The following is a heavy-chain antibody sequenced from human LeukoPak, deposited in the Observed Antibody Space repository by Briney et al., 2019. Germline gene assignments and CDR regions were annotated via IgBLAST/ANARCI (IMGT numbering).Heavy chain of an antibody. CDR3: AREAYADYYDSSGDRHFDY. D-gene: IGHD3-22*01. V-gene: IGHV3-7*01. J-gene: IGHJ4*02. CDR1: GFTFSSYW. CDR2: IKQDGSEK. Sequence: PGGSLRLSCAASGFTFSSYWMSWVRQAPGKGLEWVANIKQDGSEKYYVDSVKGRFTISRDNAKNSLYLQMNSLRAEDTAVYYCAREAYADYYDSSGDRHFDYWGQGTLVTVSS.